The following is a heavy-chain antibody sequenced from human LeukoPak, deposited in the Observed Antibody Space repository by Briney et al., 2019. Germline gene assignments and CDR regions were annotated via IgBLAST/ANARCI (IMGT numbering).Heavy chain of an antibody. CDR2: LLYNGNT. V-gene: IGHV4-39*01. J-gene: IGHJ6*02. CDR3: TRRGSGNGGTYAGMDV. Sequence: PSETLSLTCTVAGGAISSDVHYWDWIRQAPGKGLEWIGSLLYNGNTWYNPSLESRVTISVDTSENQFSLRLTSVNAADTALYFCTRRGSGNGGTYAGMDVWGPGTSVTVSS. CDR1: GGAISSDVHY. D-gene: IGHD1-26*01.